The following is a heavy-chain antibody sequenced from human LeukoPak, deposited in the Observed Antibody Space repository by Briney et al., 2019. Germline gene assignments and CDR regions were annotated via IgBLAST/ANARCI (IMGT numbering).Heavy chain of an antibody. J-gene: IGHJ5*02. Sequence: SETLSLTCTVSGGSISSSSYYWGWIRQPPGKGLEWIGSIYYGGSTYYNPSLKSRVTISVDTSKNQFSLKLSSVTAADTAVYYCAMDCSGGSCFGPWGQGTLVTVSS. V-gene: IGHV4-39*01. CDR2: IYYGGST. D-gene: IGHD2-15*01. CDR1: GGSISSSSYY. CDR3: AMDCSGGSCFGP.